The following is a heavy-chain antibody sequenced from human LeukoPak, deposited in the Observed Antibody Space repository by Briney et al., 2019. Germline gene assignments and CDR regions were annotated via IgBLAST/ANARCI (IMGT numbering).Heavy chain of an antibody. J-gene: IGHJ3*02. V-gene: IGHV4-30-4*01. CDR1: GGSISSGDYY. Sequence: SETLSLTCTVSGGSISSGDYYWSWIRQPPGKGLEWIGYIYYSGSTYYNPSLKSRVTISVDTSKNQFSLKLSSVTAADTAVYYCARERKLLWFGELTLDAFDIWGQGTMVTVSS. D-gene: IGHD3-10*01. CDR2: IYYSGST. CDR3: ARERKLLWFGELTLDAFDI.